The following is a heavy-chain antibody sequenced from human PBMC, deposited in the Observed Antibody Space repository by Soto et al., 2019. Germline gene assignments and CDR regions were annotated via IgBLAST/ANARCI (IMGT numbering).Heavy chain of an antibody. D-gene: IGHD6-13*01. CDR2: IKSKTDGGTT. J-gene: IGHJ6*02. CDR3: TTCPAGNYYYYGMDV. Sequence: PGGSLRLSCAASGFTFSNAWMNWVRQAPGKGLEWVGRIKSKTDGGTTDYAAPVKGRFTISRDDSKNTLYPQMNSLKTEDTAVYYCTTCPAGNYYYYGMDVWGQGTTVTVSS. CDR1: GFTFSNAW. V-gene: IGHV3-15*07.